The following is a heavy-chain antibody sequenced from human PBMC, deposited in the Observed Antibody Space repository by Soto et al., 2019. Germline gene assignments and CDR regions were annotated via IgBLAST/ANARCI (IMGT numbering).Heavy chain of an antibody. D-gene: IGHD1-26*01. V-gene: IGHV4-39*01. CDR2: IYYSGTT. CDR1: GGSISGSSYY. J-gene: IGHJ5*02. CDR3: ARQSPDYLGSVGWFDP. Sequence: SETLSLTXTVSGGSISGSSYYWVWIRQPPGKGLEWIGSIYYSGTTYYNPSLKSRVTISVDTSKNQFSLKLRSVTAADTAVYYCARQSPDYLGSVGWFDPWGQGTLVTVSS.